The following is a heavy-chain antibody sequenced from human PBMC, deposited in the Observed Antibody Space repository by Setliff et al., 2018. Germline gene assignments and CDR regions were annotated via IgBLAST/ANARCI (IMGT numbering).Heavy chain of an antibody. CDR2: IWDDGGNK. CDR1: GFTFSTYR. J-gene: IGHJ4*02. D-gene: IGHD5-12*01. Sequence: PGESLKISCAASGFTFSTYRMHWVRQAPGKGLEWVAVIWDDGGNKYHADSVKGRFTISRDNAKNTLYLQMNSLRLEDTAFYYCARDHGGYNSLDYWGQGTLVTVSS. V-gene: IGHV3-33*08. CDR3: ARDHGGYNSLDY.